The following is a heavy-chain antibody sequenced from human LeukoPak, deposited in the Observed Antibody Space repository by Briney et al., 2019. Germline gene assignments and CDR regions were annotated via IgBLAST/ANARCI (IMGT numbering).Heavy chain of an antibody. J-gene: IGHJ6*02. CDR3: ASSQGRYCSGGSCYPNYYYYYGMDV. D-gene: IGHD2-15*01. CDR1: GFTVSSNY. CDR2: IYSGGST. Sequence: GGSLRLSCAASGFTVSSNYMSWVRQAPGKGLEWVSAIYSGGSTYYADSVKGRFTISRDNSKNTLYLQMNSLRAEDTAVYYCASSQGRYCSGGSCYPNYYYYYGMDVWGQGTTVTVSS. V-gene: IGHV3-66*01.